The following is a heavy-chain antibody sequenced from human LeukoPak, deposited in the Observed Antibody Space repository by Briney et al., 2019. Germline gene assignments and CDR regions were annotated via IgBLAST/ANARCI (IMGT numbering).Heavy chain of an antibody. J-gene: IGHJ3*02. CDR2: IWYDGSNK. D-gene: IGHD3-10*01. Sequence: GGSLRLSCAASGFSFISYAMNWVRQAPGKGLEWVAVIWYDGSNKYYADSVKGRFTISRDNSKNTLYLQMDSLRAEDTAVYYCARAAAFGSGSYSRDAFDIWGQGTVVTVSA. CDR1: GFSFISYA. V-gene: IGHV3-33*08. CDR3: ARAAAFGSGSYSRDAFDI.